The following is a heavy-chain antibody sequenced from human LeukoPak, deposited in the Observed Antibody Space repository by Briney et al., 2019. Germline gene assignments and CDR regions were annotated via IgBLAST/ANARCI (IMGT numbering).Heavy chain of an antibody. CDR1: GFTFSSYG. V-gene: IGHV3-30*18. CDR2: ISYDGSSK. CDR3: AKVGEQQLADY. J-gene: IGHJ4*02. Sequence: GRSLRLSCAAPGFTFSSYGVHWVRQAPGKGLEWVAVISYDGSSKYYADSVKGRFTISRDNSKNTLYLQMNSLRGEDTAVYYCAKVGEQQLADYWGRGTLVTVSS. D-gene: IGHD6-13*01.